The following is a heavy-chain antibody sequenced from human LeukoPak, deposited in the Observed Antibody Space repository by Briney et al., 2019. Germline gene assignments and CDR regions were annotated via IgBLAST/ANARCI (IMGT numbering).Heavy chain of an antibody. J-gene: IGHJ6*03. CDR1: GCKIGDYA. D-gene: IGHD2-15*01. V-gene: IGHV3-49*04. CDR2: IRSKTYGGTT. CDR3: ARAHEGYVGYMDV. Sequence: PGESLRLSCTSSGCKIGDYAVTWVRQAPGQGLEWIGFIRSKTYGGTTEYAASVKGRFTISRDDSKSVAYLQMNSLKTADTAVFYCARAHEGYVGYMDVWGRGTTVIVSS.